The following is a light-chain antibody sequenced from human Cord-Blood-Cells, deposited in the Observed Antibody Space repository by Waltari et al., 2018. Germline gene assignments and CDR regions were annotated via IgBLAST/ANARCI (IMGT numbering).Light chain of an antibody. V-gene: IGKV1-9*01. CDR3: QQLNSYPLT. J-gene: IGKJ4*01. CDR1: QGISSY. Sequence: IQLPQSPSSLSASVGARVTLTCWASQGISSYLAWYQQKPGKAPKLLIYAASTLQSGVPSRFSGSGSGTDFTLTISSLQSEDFATYYCQQLNSYPLTFGGGTKVEIK. CDR2: AAS.